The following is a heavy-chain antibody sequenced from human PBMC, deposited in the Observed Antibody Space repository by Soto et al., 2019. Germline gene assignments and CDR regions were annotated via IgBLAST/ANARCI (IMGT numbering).Heavy chain of an antibody. J-gene: IGHJ4*02. CDR2: LSRGGYTI. Sequence: GGSLRLSCVGSGFTFSAYEMNWIRQAPGRGLERVSYLSRGGYTIEYADSVNGRFTVSRDDATNSHYLQMNRLRAEDTAVYFCATSLPYRGFDYWGQGTLVTVSS. CDR3: ATSLPYRGFDY. CDR1: GFTFSAYE. D-gene: IGHD1-26*01. V-gene: IGHV3-48*03.